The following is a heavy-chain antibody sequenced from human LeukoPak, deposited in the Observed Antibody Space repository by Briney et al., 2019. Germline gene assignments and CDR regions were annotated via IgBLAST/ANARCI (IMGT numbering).Heavy chain of an antibody. CDR1: GFTFSSYA. Sequence: GGSLRLSCAASGFTFSSYAMHWVRQAPGKGLEWVAVISYDGSNKYYADSEKVRFTISRDNSKNTLYLQMNILRAEDTAVYYCVRDPSPEVVVISWFDPWGQGTLVTVSS. CDR2: ISYDGSNK. J-gene: IGHJ5*02. V-gene: IGHV3-30-3*01. D-gene: IGHD3-22*01. CDR3: VRDPSPEVVVISWFDP.